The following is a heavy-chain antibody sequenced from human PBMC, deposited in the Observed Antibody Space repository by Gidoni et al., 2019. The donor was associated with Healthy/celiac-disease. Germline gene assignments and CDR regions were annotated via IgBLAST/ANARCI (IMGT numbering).Heavy chain of an antibody. V-gene: IGHV3-21*01. J-gene: IGHJ6*02. CDR1: GFTFSSYS. D-gene: IGHD2-8*01. CDR3: ARDRKMDYYYYGMDV. Sequence: EVQLVESGGGLVKPGGSLRLSCAASGFTFSSYSMNWVRQDPGKGVEWVSSISSSSSYIYDADSVKGRFTISRDNAKNSLYLQMNNLRAEDTAVYYCARDRKMDYYYYGMDVWGQGTTVTVS. CDR2: ISSSSSYI.